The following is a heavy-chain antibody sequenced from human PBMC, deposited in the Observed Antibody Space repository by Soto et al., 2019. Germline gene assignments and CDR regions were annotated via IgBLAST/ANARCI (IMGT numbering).Heavy chain of an antibody. D-gene: IGHD5-12*01. Sequence: SETLSLTCAVSGGSVGSGLYYWSWIRQPPGKGLEWIGYIYYTGSTNYNPSLKSRLTISVDTSNNQFSLKLSSVTAADTAVYYWARDGYIPSKFDPGGQETLFTVSS. CDR3: ARDGYIPSKFDP. CDR2: IYYTGST. J-gene: IGHJ5*02. CDR1: GGSVGSGLYY. V-gene: IGHV4-61*01.